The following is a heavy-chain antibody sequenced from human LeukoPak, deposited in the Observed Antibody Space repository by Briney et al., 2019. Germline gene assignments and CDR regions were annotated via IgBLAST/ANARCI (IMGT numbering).Heavy chain of an antibody. CDR2: IYYSGGT. J-gene: IGHJ6*03. CDR1: GGSISSGDYY. D-gene: IGHD3-3*01. Sequence: SETLSLTCTVSGGSISSGDYYWSWIRQPPGKGLEWIGDIYYSGGTYYNPSLRSRVTISVDTSKNQFSLKLSSVTAADTAVYYCARGAGLRWFWSGRDYYYYMDVWGKGTTVTVSS. CDR3: ARGAGLRWFWSGRDYYYYMDV. V-gene: IGHV4-30-4*08.